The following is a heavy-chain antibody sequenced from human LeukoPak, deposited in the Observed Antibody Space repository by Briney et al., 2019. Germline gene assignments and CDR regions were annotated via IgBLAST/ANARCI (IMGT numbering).Heavy chain of an antibody. J-gene: IGHJ4*02. CDR1: GYSFTSYW. CDR3: ARQNGDSSSYYFDY. D-gene: IGHD6-6*01. CDR2: IYVGDSDT. V-gene: IGHV5-51*01. Sequence: GESLKISCKGSGYSFTSYWIGWVRQMPGKGLEWMGIIYVGDSDTRYSPSFQGQVTFSADKSISTAYLQWSSLKASDTAMYYRARQNGDSSSYYFDYWGQGTLVTVSS.